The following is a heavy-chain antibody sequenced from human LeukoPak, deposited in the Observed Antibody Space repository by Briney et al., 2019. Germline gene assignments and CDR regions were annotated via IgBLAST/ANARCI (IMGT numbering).Heavy chain of an antibody. J-gene: IGHJ4*02. D-gene: IGHD3-9*01. V-gene: IGHV4-4*07. CDR1: VASISHYY. CDR3: ATIAPTGSVYAPDY. CDR2: IYTTGST. Sequence: SETLSLTCAVSVASISHYYWSWIRQPAGRGLEWIGRIYTTGSTNYKPPLKSRVTISVDTSKNQFSLRLISVTAADTAVYYCATIAPTGSVYAPDYWGQGTLVTVSS.